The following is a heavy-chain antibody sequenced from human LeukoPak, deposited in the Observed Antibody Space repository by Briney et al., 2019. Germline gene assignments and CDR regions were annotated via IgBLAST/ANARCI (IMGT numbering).Heavy chain of an antibody. J-gene: IGHJ3*02. CDR2: VYYSGST. CDR1: GFTFDDYA. D-gene: IGHD3-22*01. CDR3: ARSDSSGYFVRSGAPGAFDI. V-gene: IGHV4-59*08. Sequence: PGGSLRLSCAASGFTFDDYAMHWVRQPPGKGLEWIGYVYYSGSTNYNPSLKSRVTISVDTSKNQFSLKLSSVTAADTAVYYCARSDSSGYFVRSGAPGAFDIWGQGTMVTVSS.